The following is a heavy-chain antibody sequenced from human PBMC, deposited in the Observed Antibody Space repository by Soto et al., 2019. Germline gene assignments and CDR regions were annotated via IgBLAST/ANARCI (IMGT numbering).Heavy chain of an antibody. CDR1: GFTFSNYW. D-gene: IGHD3-10*01. CDR2: IKEDGSEK. J-gene: IGHJ4*02. CDR3: ARVYFKYDY. Sequence: GGSLRLSCAVSGFTFSNYWMTWVRQAPGKGLEWVANIKEDGSEKYYVDSVKGRFTISRDNAKNSLYLQMNSLRAEDTAVYYCARVYFKYDYWGQGTLVTVSS. V-gene: IGHV3-7*01.